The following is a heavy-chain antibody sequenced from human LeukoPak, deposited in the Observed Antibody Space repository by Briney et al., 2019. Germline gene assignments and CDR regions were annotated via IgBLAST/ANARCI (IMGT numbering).Heavy chain of an antibody. D-gene: IGHD3-22*01. Sequence: GGSLRLSCAASGFTFSAHGMNWVRQAPGQGLEWVSYISLSSDTIYYADSVRGRFTTSRDNAKSSLYLQMNSLRAEDTAVYYCARDLHYYDSSGYEYFDYWGQGTLVTVSS. J-gene: IGHJ4*02. CDR1: GFTFSAHG. CDR2: ISLSSDTI. CDR3: ARDLHYYDSSGYEYFDY. V-gene: IGHV3-48*04.